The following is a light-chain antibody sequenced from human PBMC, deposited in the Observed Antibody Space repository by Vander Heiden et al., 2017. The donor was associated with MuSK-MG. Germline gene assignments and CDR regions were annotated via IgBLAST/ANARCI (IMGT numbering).Light chain of an antibody. V-gene: IGLV1-47*03. CDR3: AAWDDSLSGPV. CDR2: RNN. J-gene: IGLJ2*01. CDR1: SSNIGSNY. Sequence: HSVLTQPPSASGTPGQRVTISCSGSSSNIGSNYVYWYQQIPGTAPKLLIYRNNKRPSGVPDRFSGSKSGTSASMAISGLWAEDEADYYCAAWDDSLSGPVFGGGTKRTVL.